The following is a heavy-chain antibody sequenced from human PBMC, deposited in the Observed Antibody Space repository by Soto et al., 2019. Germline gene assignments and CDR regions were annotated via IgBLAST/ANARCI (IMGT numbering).Heavy chain of an antibody. Sequence: GESLKISCKGSGYSFTSYWISWVRQMPRKGREWMGRIDPSDSYTNYSPSFQGHVNISAEKYIRTAYLQWSSLKASDTAMYYCERHERNGTTFNYYYGMDVWGQGTTVTVSS. J-gene: IGHJ6*01. CDR2: IDPSDSYT. D-gene: IGHD1-7*01. CDR1: GYSFTSYW. CDR3: ERHERNGTTFNYYYGMDV. V-gene: IGHV5-10-1*01.